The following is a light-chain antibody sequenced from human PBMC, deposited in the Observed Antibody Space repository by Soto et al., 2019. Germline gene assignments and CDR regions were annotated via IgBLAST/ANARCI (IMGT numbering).Light chain of an antibody. Sequence: DIVMTQSPDSLAVSLGERATINCKSSQSVLYSSNNKNYLAWYQQKPGQPPKLLIYWASTRESVVPDRFSGSGSGTDFTLTISSLQAEDVVVYYCQQYYSTLTWTFGQGTKVEIK. V-gene: IGKV4-1*01. CDR2: WAS. CDR1: QSVLYSSNNKNY. CDR3: QQYYSTLTWT. J-gene: IGKJ1*01.